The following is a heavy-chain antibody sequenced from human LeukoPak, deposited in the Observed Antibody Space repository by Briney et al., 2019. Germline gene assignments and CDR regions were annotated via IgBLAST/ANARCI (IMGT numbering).Heavy chain of an antibody. Sequence: GGSLRLSCAASGFTFSSYSMNWVRQAPGKGLEWVSSISSSSSYIYYADSVRGRFTISRDNAKNSLLLQMNSLTAEDTAVYYCARDLGYAYYYGMDVWGQGTTVTVSS. CDR3: ARDLGYAYYYGMDV. CDR1: GFTFSSYS. V-gene: IGHV3-21*01. J-gene: IGHJ6*02. CDR2: ISSSSSYI. D-gene: IGHD5-12*01.